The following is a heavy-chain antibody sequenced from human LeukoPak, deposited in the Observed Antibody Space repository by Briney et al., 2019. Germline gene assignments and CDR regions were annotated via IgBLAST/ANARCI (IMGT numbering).Heavy chain of an antibody. CDR2: IKPNSGGT. Sequence: ASVKVSCQASGYTFTGYYMHWVRQAPGEGLQWMGWIKPNSGGTNYAQKFQGRVTMTRDTSISTAYMELSRLRSDDTAVYYCARTNYYDSSGYYLGYWGQGTLVTVSS. J-gene: IGHJ4*02. D-gene: IGHD3-22*01. CDR3: ARTNYYDSSGYYLGY. V-gene: IGHV1-2*02. CDR1: GYTFTGYY.